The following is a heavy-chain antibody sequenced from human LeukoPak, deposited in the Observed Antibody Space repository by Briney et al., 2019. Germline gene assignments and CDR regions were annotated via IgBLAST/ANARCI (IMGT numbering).Heavy chain of an antibody. CDR1: GFTFSSYS. V-gene: IGHV3-21*01. Sequence: GGSLRLSCAASGFTFSSYSMNWVRQAPGKGLEWVSSISSSSSYIYYADSVKGRFTISRDNAKNSLYLQMNSLRAEDTAVYYCARLPLWFGERWFDPWGQGTLVTVSS. CDR3: ARLPLWFGERWFDP. D-gene: IGHD3-10*01. J-gene: IGHJ5*02. CDR2: ISSSSSYI.